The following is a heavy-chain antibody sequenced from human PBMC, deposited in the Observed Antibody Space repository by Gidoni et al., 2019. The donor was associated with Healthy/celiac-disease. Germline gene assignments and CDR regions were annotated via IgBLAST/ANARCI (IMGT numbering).Heavy chain of an antibody. CDR2: ISGDGGST. V-gene: IGHV3-43*02. Sequence: EVQLVESGGGVVQPGGSLRLSCAASGFTFDDYAMHWVRQAPGKGLEWVSLISGDGGSTYYADSVKGRFTISRDNSKNSLYLQMNSLRTEDTALYYCAKDLYSSGWLGGDDYWGQGTLVTVSS. J-gene: IGHJ4*02. D-gene: IGHD6-19*01. CDR1: GFTFDDYA. CDR3: AKDLYSSGWLGGDDY.